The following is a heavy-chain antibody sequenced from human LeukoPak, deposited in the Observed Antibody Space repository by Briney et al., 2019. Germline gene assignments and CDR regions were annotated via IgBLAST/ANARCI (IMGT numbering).Heavy chain of an antibody. V-gene: IGHV3-74*01. Sequence: GGSLRLSCAASGFTFSNYWMHWVRLAPGKGLVWVSRINSDGTTTTYADSVKGRFTISRDNAKNTLYLQMNSLRVEDTAVYYCARDPHGYWWFDPWGQGTLVTVSS. CDR3: ARDPHGYWWFDP. D-gene: IGHD5-18*01. J-gene: IGHJ5*02. CDR2: INSDGTTT. CDR1: GFTFSNYW.